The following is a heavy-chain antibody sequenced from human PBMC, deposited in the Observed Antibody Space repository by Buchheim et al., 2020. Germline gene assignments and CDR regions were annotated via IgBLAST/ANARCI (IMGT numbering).Heavy chain of an antibody. CDR3: AKDGGGYSYGPSDY. Sequence: EVQLLESGGGLVQPGGSLRLSCAASGFIFSSFAMSWVRQAPGKGLEWVSGISGSGGSTYYADSVKGRFTIPIDNSKNTPYLQMNSLRAEETAVYYCAKDGGGYSYGPSDYWGQGTL. V-gene: IGHV3-23*01. CDR1: GFIFSSFA. J-gene: IGHJ4*02. D-gene: IGHD5-18*01. CDR2: ISGSGGST.